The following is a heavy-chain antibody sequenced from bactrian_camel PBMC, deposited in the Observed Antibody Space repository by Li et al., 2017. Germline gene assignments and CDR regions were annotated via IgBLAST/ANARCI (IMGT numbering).Heavy chain of an antibody. D-gene: IGHD4*01. CDR2: ISSGGGTT. V-gene: IGHV3S25*01. CDR3: VRVSYSDDGTR. J-gene: IGHJ4*01. CDR1: GYTYSSSW. Sequence: QLVESGGGSVQAGGSLRLSCAASGYTYSSSWMYWVRQAPGKGLEWVSAISSGGGTTYYADSVKGRFTISRDNAKNTVYLQMNSLKPEDTAVYYCVRVSYSDDGTRWGQGTQVTVS.